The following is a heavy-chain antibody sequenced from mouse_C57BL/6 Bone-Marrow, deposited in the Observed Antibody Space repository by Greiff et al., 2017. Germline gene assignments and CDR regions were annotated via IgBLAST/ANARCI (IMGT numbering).Heavy chain of an antibody. J-gene: IGHJ3*01. CDR3: AREGRQLRLLFAY. V-gene: IGHV1-81*01. D-gene: IGHD3-2*02. CDR2: IYPRSGNT. CDR1: GYTFTSYG. Sequence: VQLQQSGAELARPGASVKLSCKASGYTFTSYGISWVKQRTGQGLEWIGEIYPRSGNTYYNEKFKGKATLTADKSSSTAYMELRSLTSEDSAVYFCAREGRQLRLLFAYWGQGTLVTVSA.